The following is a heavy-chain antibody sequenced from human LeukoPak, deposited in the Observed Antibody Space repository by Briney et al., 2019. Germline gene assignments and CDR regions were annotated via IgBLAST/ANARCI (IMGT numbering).Heavy chain of an antibody. CDR1: GFTVSSNY. CDR2: IYSGGST. CDR3: ARHERSSVWSGQYY. D-gene: IGHD3-3*01. Sequence: GGSLRLSCAASGFTVSSNYMSWVRQAPGKGLEWVSVIYSGGSTYYADSVKGRFTISRDNSKNTLYLQMNSLRAEDTAVYYCARHERSSVWSGQYYWGQGTLVTVSS. J-gene: IGHJ4*02. V-gene: IGHV3-66*02.